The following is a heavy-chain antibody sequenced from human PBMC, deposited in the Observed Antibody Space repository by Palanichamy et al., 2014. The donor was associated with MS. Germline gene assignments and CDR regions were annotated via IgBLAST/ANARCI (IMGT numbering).Heavy chain of an antibody. Sequence: VQPGGSLRLSCGASGFSFSSYWMHWVRQASGKRLEWVGRIKNKANNYATAYAASVKGRFTISRDDSKNTAYLQMNSLKMEDTAVYYYTRLPGSFFGMDVWGQGTTVTVSS. CDR1: GFSFSSYW. CDR3: TRLPGSFFGMDV. V-gene: IGHV3-73*01. J-gene: IGHJ6*02. D-gene: IGHD2/OR15-2a*01. CDR2: IKNKANNYAT.